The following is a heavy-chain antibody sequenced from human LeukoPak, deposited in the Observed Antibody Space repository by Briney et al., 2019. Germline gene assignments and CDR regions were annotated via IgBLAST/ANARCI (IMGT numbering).Heavy chain of an antibody. CDR2: IYHSEST. CDR3: ARAYCSSSSCYRFDP. J-gene: IGHJ5*02. V-gene: IGHV4-30-2*01. D-gene: IGHD2-2*01. Sequence: PSQTLSLTCAVSGGSISSGGYSWSWIRQPPGKGLEWIGYIYHSESTYYNPSLKSRVTISVDRSKKQFSLKLSSVTAADTAVYYCARAYCSSSSCYRFDPWGQGTLATVSS. CDR1: GGSISSGGYS.